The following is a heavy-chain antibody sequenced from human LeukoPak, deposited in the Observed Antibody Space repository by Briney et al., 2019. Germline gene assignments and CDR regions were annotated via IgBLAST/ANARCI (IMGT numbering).Heavy chain of an antibody. CDR2: ISYDGINK. J-gene: IGHJ6*02. D-gene: IGHD3-22*01. Sequence: QPGGSLRLSCAASGFTFSSYAKHWVRQAPGKGLEWVAVISYDGINKYYADSVKGRFTISRDDSKNTLYLQMNSLRAEDTAVYYCARDCDTSGYYYCGMDVWGQGITVTVSS. CDR3: ARDCDTSGYYYCGMDV. CDR1: GFTFSSYA. V-gene: IGHV3-30-3*01.